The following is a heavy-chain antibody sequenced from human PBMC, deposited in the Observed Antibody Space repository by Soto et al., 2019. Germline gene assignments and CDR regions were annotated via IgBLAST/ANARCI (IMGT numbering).Heavy chain of an antibody. J-gene: IGHJ5*02. CDR1: GGSISSGGYY. V-gene: IGHV4-31*03. Sequence: QVQLQEAGPGLVKPSQTLSLTCTVSGGSISSGGYYWSWIRQHPGKGLEWIGNIFYSATTYYNPSLTRRVTISVDTSKKQFSLKLSSVTAADTAVYYCARSVDPWGQGTLVTVSS. CDR3: ARSVDP. CDR2: IFYSATT.